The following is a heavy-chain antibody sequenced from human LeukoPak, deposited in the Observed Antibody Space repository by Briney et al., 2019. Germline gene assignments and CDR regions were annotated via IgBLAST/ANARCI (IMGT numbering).Heavy chain of an antibody. D-gene: IGHD3-10*01. J-gene: IGHJ4*02. CDR2: INQSGGT. CDR1: GGSFSGYY. CDR3: ARVRVVRGVITEYGDY. Sequence: SETLSLTCAVYGGSFSGYYWGWIRQPPGKGLEWIGEINQSGGTNYSPSLKSRVTISVDTSKNQFSLKLSSVTAADTAVYFCARVRVVRGVITEYGDYWGQGTLVTVSS. V-gene: IGHV4-34*01.